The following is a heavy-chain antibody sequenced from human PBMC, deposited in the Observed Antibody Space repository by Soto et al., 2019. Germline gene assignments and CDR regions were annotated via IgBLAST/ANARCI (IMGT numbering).Heavy chain of an antibody. CDR2: IHYSGIT. CDR3: VRATYFSDSSGYTRCLDY. J-gene: IGHJ4*02. D-gene: IGHD3-22*01. Sequence: PSETLSLTCGVSGYSISSDNWWVWIRQPPGKGLEWIGYIHYSGITYSNPSLKSRLTMSVDTSKNQFSLKLSSVTAVDTAVYYRVRATYFSDSSGYTRCLDYWGQGTLVTVSS. CDR1: GYSISSDNW. V-gene: IGHV4-28*03.